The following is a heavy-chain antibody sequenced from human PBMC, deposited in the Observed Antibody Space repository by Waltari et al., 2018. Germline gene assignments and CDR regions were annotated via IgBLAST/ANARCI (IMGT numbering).Heavy chain of an antibody. V-gene: IGHV4-4*02. J-gene: IGHJ3*02. CDR1: GGSLSRSTW. CDR3: ASLRRYYDSSGYLTPFNAFDI. CDR2: IYHSGAT. D-gene: IGHD3-22*01. Sequence: QVQLQESGPGLVKPSGTLSLTCAVSGGSLSRSTWWSWVRQPPGKGLAWIGEIYHSGATNYNPSLKSRVTISVDKSKNQFSLKLSSVTAADTAVYYCASLRRYYDSSGYLTPFNAFDIWGQGTMVTVSS.